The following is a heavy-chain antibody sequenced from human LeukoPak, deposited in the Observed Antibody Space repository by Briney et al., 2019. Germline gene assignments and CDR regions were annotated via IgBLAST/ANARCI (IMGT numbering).Heavy chain of an antibody. CDR2: INHSGST. Sequence: SETLSLTCAVYGGSFSGYYWSWVRQPPGKGLEWIGEINHSGSTNYNPSLKSRVTISVDTSKNQFSLKLSSVTAADTAVYYCASLVRRTQLSRISHYMDVWGKGTTVTISS. CDR1: GGSFSGYY. V-gene: IGHV4-34*01. J-gene: IGHJ6*03. CDR3: ASLVRRTQLSRISHYMDV. D-gene: IGHD2/OR15-2a*01.